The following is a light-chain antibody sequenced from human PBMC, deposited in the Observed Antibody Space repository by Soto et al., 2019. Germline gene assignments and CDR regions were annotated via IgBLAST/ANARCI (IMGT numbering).Light chain of an antibody. Sequence: IQLTQSPSSLSASVGDRVTITCRASQGISSYLAWYQQKPGKAPKLLIYAASTLQSGVPSRFSGSGSGTDFTLTISSLQPEDFANYDCQQLNSYPRTFGQGTKVEIK. CDR2: AAS. V-gene: IGKV1-9*01. J-gene: IGKJ1*01. CDR3: QQLNSYPRT. CDR1: QGISSY.